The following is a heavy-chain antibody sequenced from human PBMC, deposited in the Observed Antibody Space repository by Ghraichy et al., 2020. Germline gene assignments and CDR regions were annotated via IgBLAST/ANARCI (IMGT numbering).Heavy chain of an antibody. Sequence: ASVKVSCKASGYTFTSYGISWVRQAPGQGLEWMGWISAYNGNTNYAQKLQGRVTMTTDTATSTAYMELRSLRSDDTAVYYCARDWPHVGYCSGGSCLNYYYYYGMDVWGQGTTVTVSS. CDR3: ARDWPHVGYCSGGSCLNYYYYYGMDV. CDR2: ISAYNGNT. J-gene: IGHJ6*02. D-gene: IGHD2-15*01. CDR1: GYTFTSYG. V-gene: IGHV1-18*01.